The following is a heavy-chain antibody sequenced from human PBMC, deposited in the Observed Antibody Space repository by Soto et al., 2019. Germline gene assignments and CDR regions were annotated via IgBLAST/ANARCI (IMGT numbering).Heavy chain of an antibody. D-gene: IGHD5-18*01. CDR2: IYYSGST. CDR1: GGSISSYY. J-gene: IGHJ3*02. CDR3: ARDPLEYSYGYGQFAFDI. V-gene: IGHV4-59*01. Sequence: SETLSLTCTVSGGSISSYYWSWIRQPPGKGLEWIGYIYYSGSTNYNPSLKSRVTISVDTSKNQFSLKLSSVTAADTAVYYCARDPLEYSYGYGQFAFDIWGQGTMVTV.